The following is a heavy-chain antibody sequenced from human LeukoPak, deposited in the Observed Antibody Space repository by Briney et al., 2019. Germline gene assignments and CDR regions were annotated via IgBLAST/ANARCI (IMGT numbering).Heavy chain of an antibody. D-gene: IGHD2-8*01. CDR1: GYTFTSYY. J-gene: IGHJ4*02. V-gene: IGHV1-46*03. Sequence: ASVKVSCKASGYTFTSYYMHWVRQAPGQGLEWMGIINPSGGSTSYAQKFQGRVTMTRDTSTSTVYMELSSLRSEDTAVYYCARGDIVLMVHDPLAPDYWGQGTLVTVSS. CDR3: ARGDIVLMVHDPLAPDY. CDR2: INPSGGST.